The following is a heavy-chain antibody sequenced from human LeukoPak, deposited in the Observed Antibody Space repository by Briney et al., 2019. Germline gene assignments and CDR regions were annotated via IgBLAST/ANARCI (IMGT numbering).Heavy chain of an antibody. J-gene: IGHJ5*02. D-gene: IGHD3-10*01. CDR3: ARDPRGLLWFGELCS. V-gene: IGHV1-69*13. Sequence: GASVKVSCKASGGTFSSYAISWVRQAPGQGLEWMGGIIPIFGTANYAQKFQGRVTITADESTSTAYMGLSSLRSEDTAVYYCARDPRGLLWFGELCSWGQGTLVTVSS. CDR1: GGTFSSYA. CDR2: IIPIFGTA.